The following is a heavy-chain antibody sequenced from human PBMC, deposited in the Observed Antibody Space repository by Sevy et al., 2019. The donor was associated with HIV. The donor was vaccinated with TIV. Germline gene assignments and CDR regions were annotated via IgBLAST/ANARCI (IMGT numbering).Heavy chain of an antibody. CDR1: GGSISSNY. Sequence: SETLSLTCIVSGGSISSNYWSWIRQPPGKGLEWIGLIYYSGSTNYNPSLKSRVTVSIDTSKKQFSLKLSSVTAADTAVYYCARTMTTADYFDYWGQGTLVTVSS. CDR3: ARTMTTADYFDY. J-gene: IGHJ4*02. D-gene: IGHD4-17*01. CDR2: IYYSGST. V-gene: IGHV4-59*01.